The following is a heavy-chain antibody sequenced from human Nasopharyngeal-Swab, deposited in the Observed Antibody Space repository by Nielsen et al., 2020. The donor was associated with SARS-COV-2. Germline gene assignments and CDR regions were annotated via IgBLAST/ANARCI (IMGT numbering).Heavy chain of an antibody. CDR2: IYSGGST. D-gene: IGHD6-19*01. CDR3: AREKAVAGIGGYHYYGMDV. Sequence: GESLKISCAASGFTVSSNYMSWVRQAPGKGLEWVSVIYSGGSTYYIDSVKGRFTVSRDNSRNTLYLQMNSLRPEDTAVYYCAREKAVAGIGGYHYYGMDVWGQGTMVTVSS. CDR1: GFTVSSNY. V-gene: IGHV3-53*05. J-gene: IGHJ6*02.